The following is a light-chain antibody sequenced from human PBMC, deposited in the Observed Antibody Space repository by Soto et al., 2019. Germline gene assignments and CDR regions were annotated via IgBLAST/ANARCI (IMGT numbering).Light chain of an antibody. CDR2: KAS. V-gene: IGKV1-5*03. CDR1: QTISSW. J-gene: IGKJ1*01. CDR3: QQYGSAYPWT. Sequence: ISITPPPSTPSGSVTVSFTTTRRSSQTISSWLAWYQQKPGKAPELLIYKASTVTSGFPSGFSGRGSGTGFTLTIGSLQPDDFAVYYCQQYGSAYPWTFGQGTKV.